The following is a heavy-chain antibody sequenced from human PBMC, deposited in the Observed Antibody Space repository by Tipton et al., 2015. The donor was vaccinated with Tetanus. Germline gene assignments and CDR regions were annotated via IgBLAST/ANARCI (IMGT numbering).Heavy chain of an antibody. Sequence: QLVQSGAEMRKSGESLKISCKTSGYFFDTHWIAWVRQMPGKGLEWMGIIYPGDSDTRYSPSFQGQVTMSVDRSTATAYLQWSTLKASDSAIYYCARLAWNTRGYLGYYFDFWGQGTLVLVSS. CDR1: GYFFDTHW. CDR2: IYPGDSDT. CDR3: ARLAWNTRGYLGYYFDF. J-gene: IGHJ4*02. V-gene: IGHV5-51*01. D-gene: IGHD3-22*01.